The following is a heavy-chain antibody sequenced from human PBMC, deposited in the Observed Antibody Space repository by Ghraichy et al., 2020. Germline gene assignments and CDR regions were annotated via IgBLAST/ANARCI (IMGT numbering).Heavy chain of an antibody. V-gene: IGHV3-23*01. CDR1: GFTFSSYA. D-gene: IGHD5-18*01. Sequence: GGSLRLSCAASGFTFSSYAMSWVRQAPGKGLEWVSAISGSGGSTYYADSVKGRFTISRDNSKNTLYLQMNSLRAEDTAVYYCAKDVRGYSYGYVDYWGQGTLVIVSS. J-gene: IGHJ4*02. CDR2: ISGSGGST. CDR3: AKDVRGYSYGYVDY.